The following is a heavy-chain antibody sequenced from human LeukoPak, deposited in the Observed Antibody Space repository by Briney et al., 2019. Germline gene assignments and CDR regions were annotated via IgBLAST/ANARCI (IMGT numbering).Heavy chain of an antibody. CDR2: ISAYNGNT. V-gene: IGHV1-18*01. CDR1: GYTFTSYG. J-gene: IGHJ3*02. D-gene: IGHD1-26*01. Sequence: ASVTVSCKASGYTFTSYGISWVRQAPGQGLEWMGWISAYNGNTNYAQKLQGRVTMTTDTSTSTAYMELRSLRSDDTAVYYCARDSGSYRVDAFDIWGQGTMVTVSS. CDR3: ARDSGSYRVDAFDI.